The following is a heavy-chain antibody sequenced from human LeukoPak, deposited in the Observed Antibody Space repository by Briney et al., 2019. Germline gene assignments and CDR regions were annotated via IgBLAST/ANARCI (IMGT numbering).Heavy chain of an antibody. Sequence: GGSLRLSCAASGFTFDDYAMHWVRQAPGKGLEWVSGISWNSGSIGYADSVKGRFTISRDNSKNTLYLQMNSLRAEDTAVYYCATAYPHSSAGAFDIWGQGTMVTVSS. CDR3: ATAYPHSSAGAFDI. CDR2: ISWNSGSI. CDR1: GFTFDDYA. V-gene: IGHV3-9*01. D-gene: IGHD6-25*01. J-gene: IGHJ3*02.